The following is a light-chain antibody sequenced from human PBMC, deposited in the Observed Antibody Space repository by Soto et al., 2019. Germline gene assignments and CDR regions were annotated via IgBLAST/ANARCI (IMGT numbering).Light chain of an antibody. J-gene: IGKJ5*01. CDR2: GAS. Sequence: EIVLTQSPATLSVSPGERGTLSCRASQSVSSKLAWYQQTPGQSPRLLIYGASTRATDIPARFSGSGSGTEFPLTISSLQSEDFAVYYCQQYKDWFSITFGQGTRLEIK. CDR1: QSVSSK. V-gene: IGKV3-15*01. CDR3: QQYKDWFSIT.